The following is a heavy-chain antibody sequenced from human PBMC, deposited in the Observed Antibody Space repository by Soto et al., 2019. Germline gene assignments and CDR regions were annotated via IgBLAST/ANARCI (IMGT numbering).Heavy chain of an antibody. CDR3: ARVGLVVPAAMNLDYYYGMDV. Sequence: QVQLVQSGAEVKKPGSSVTVSCKASGGTFSSYAISWVRQAPGQGLEWMGGIIPIFGTANYAQKFQGRVTITADESTSTAYMELSSLRSEDTAVYYCARVGLVVPAAMNLDYYYGMDVWGQGTTVTVSS. D-gene: IGHD2-2*01. CDR2: IIPIFGTA. CDR1: GGTFSSYA. J-gene: IGHJ6*02. V-gene: IGHV1-69*01.